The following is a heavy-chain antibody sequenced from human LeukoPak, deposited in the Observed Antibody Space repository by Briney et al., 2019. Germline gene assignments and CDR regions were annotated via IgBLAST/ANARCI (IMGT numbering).Heavy chain of an antibody. V-gene: IGHV3-21*01. CDR3: ARVTHSGSYDTGY. CDR1: GFTFSSYS. J-gene: IGHJ4*02. D-gene: IGHD1-26*01. Sequence: GGSLRLSCAASGFTFSSYSMNWVRQAPGKGLEWVSSISSSSSYIYYADSVKGRFTISRDNAKNSLYLQMNSLRAEDTAVYYCARVTHSGSYDTGYWGQGTLVTVSS. CDR2: ISSSSSYI.